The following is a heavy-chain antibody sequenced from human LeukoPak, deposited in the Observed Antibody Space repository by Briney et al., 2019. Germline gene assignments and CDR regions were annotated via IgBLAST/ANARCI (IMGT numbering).Heavy chain of an antibody. CDR3: TTGVVVTAIQDY. CDR2: IKSKTDGGTT. J-gene: IGHJ4*02. Sequence: GGSLRLSCAASGFTFSNAWMTWVRQAPGKGPEWVGRIKSKTDGGTTDYAAPVKGRFTISRDDSKNMLYLQMNSLKTEDTAVYYCTTGVVVTAIQDYWGQGTLVTVSS. V-gene: IGHV3-15*01. CDR1: GFTFSNAW. D-gene: IGHD2-21*02.